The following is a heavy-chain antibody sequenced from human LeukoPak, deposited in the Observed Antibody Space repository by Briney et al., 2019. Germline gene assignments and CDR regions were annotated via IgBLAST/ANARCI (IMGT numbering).Heavy chain of an antibody. D-gene: IGHD3-22*01. Sequence: GGSLRLSCAPSGFTFDDYGMSWVRQAPGNGLEWVSGINWNGGSTGYADSVKGRFTISRDNAKNSLYLQMNSLRAEDTALYYCARGGDYDSSGYLAYWGEGTLVTVSS. CDR1: GFTFDDYG. J-gene: IGHJ4*02. V-gene: IGHV3-20*04. CDR3: ARGGDYDSSGYLAY. CDR2: INWNGGST.